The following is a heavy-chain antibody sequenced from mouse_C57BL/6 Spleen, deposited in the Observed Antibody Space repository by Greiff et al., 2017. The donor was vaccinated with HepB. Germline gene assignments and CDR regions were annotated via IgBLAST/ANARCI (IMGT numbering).Heavy chain of an antibody. CDR3: ARHEGYGSSPHYYAMDD. CDR2: FYPGSGSI. D-gene: IGHD1-1*01. Sequence: QVQLKESGAELVKPGASVKLSCKASGYTFTEYTIHWVKQRSGQGLEWIGWFYPGSGSIKYNEKFKDKATLTADKSSSTVYMELSRLTSEDSAVYFCARHEGYGSSPHYYAMDDWGQGTSVTVSS. CDR1: GYTFTEYT. J-gene: IGHJ4*01. V-gene: IGHV1-62-2*01.